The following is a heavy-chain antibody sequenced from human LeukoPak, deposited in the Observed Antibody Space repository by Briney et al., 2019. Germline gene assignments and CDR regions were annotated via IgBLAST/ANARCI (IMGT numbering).Heavy chain of an antibody. D-gene: IGHD3-10*01. J-gene: IGHJ5*02. Sequence: GGSLRLSCAASGFSFSKHGMHWVRQAPGKRLEWEAVIWDDGNNKRYANSVNGRFTISRDNSENTLYLQMNGLTAEDTAMYYCARDSYQDYYGRFDPWGQGTLVIVSS. CDR1: GFSFSKHG. CDR3: ARDSYQDYYGRFDP. CDR2: IWDDGNNK. V-gene: IGHV3-33*01.